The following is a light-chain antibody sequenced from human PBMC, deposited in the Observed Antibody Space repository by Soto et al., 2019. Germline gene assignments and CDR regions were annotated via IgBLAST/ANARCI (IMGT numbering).Light chain of an antibody. CDR3: AAWDDSRNAWV. Sequence: QAVVTQPPSASGTPGQRVTISCSGSSSNIGSNTVNWYQQLPGTAPKLLIYSNNQRPSGVPDRFSGSKSGTSASLAISGLQSEDEADDYCAAWDDSRNAWVFGGGTKVTVL. CDR2: SNN. V-gene: IGLV1-44*01. CDR1: SSNIGSNT. J-gene: IGLJ3*02.